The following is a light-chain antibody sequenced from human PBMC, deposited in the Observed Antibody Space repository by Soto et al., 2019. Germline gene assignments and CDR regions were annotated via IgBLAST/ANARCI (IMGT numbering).Light chain of an antibody. CDR2: QDT. CDR3: QAWDSNSV. CDR1: KLGDKY. V-gene: IGLV3-1*01. Sequence: SYELTQPPSVSVSPGQTASITCSGDKLGDKYACWYQQKPGQSPVLVIYQDTKRPSGIPERFSGSNSGNTATLTISGTQAMDEADYYCQAWDSNSVFGGGNKLTVL. J-gene: IGLJ2*01.